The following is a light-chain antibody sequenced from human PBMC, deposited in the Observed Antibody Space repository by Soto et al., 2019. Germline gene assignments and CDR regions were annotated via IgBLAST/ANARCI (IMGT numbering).Light chain of an antibody. Sequence: DIQMTQSPSSLSASVGDRVTITCRASQGIRNGLGWFQQKPGKAPKRLIYAASSLQSGVSSRFSGSRSGTEFTLTISSLQPEDFATYYCLQHNSYPLTFGGGTKVEIK. CDR2: AAS. CDR1: QGIRNG. CDR3: LQHNSYPLT. V-gene: IGKV1-17*01. J-gene: IGKJ4*01.